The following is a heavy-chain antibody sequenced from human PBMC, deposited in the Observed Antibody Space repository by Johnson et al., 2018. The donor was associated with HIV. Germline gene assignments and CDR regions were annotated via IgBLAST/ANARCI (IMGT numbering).Heavy chain of an antibody. CDR1: GFTFSRYW. Sequence: VQLVESGGGLVQPGGSLRLSCAASGFTFSRYWMHWVRQAPGKGLVWVSRINSDGSSTSYADSVKGRFTISRDNAKNTLYLQMNSLRAEDTAVYYCARDGYSSGWYGNDAFDIWGQGTMVTVSS. D-gene: IGHD6-19*01. V-gene: IGHV3-74*01. CDR2: INSDGSST. J-gene: IGHJ3*02. CDR3: ARDGYSSGWYGNDAFDI.